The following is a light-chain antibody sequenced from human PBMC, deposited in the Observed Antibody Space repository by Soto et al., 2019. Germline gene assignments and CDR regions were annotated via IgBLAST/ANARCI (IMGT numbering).Light chain of an antibody. CDR1: QNIHTN. J-gene: IGKJ5*01. Sequence: EIVMTHSPATXSXXPXXXXXXXXRAGQNIHTNLAWYQQKPGQAPRLLFYGASTGATGLPARFSGSGSGTEFTLTINSLQAEDCAVYYCQQYYNWPRTFGQGTRLEIK. CDR2: GAS. CDR3: QQYYNWPRT. V-gene: IGKV3-15*01.